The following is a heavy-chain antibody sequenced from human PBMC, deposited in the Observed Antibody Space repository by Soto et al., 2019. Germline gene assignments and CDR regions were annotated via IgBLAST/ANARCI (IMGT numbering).Heavy chain of an antibody. V-gene: IGHV3-23*01. CDR2: ISGSGGST. CDR1: GFTFSSYA. Sequence: EVQLLESGGGLVQPGGSLRLSCAASGFTFSSYAMSWVRQAPGKGLEWVSAISGSGGSTYYADSVKGRFTISRDNSKNTLYLQMNSLRAEDTTVYYCASTYSSSWYEGGAFDYWGQGTLVTVSS. J-gene: IGHJ4*02. CDR3: ASTYSSSWYEGGAFDY. D-gene: IGHD6-13*01.